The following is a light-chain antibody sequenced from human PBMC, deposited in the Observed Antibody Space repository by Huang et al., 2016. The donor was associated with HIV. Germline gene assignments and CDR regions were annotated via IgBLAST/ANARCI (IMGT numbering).Light chain of an antibody. V-gene: IGKV4-1*01. Sequence: DIVMTQSPDSLAVSLGERATINCKSSQSLLYSSNNKNYLAWYQQKPGQPPKLLIYWASTRESGVPDRFTGSGSGTVFTLTSSSLQAEDVAVYYCQQYYNTPLTFGQGTKLEIK. CDR3: QQYYNTPLT. CDR2: WAS. CDR1: QSLLYSSNNKNY. J-gene: IGKJ2*01.